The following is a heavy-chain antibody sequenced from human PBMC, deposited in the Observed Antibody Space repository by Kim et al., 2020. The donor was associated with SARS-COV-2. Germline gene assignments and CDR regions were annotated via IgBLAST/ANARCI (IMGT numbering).Heavy chain of an antibody. CDR2: IYYSGST. CDR1: GGSVSSGSYY. D-gene: IGHD3-10*01. J-gene: IGHJ6*02. CDR3: ARDRGYYGSGSEGYGYYYGMDV. V-gene: IGHV4-61*01. Sequence: SETLSLTCTVSGGSVSSGSYYWSWIRQPPGKGLEWIGYIYYSGSTNYNPSLKSRVTISVDTSKNQFSLKLTSVTAADTAVYYCARDRGYYGSGSEGYGYYYGMDVWGQGTTVTVSS.